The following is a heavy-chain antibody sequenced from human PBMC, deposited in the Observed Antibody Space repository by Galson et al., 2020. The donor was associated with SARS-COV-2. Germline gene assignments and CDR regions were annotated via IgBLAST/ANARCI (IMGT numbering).Heavy chain of an antibody. CDR3: ARDGDSSGSYYYYGMEV. CDR1: GGSISSSSYY. V-gene: IGHV4-39*07. Sequence: ASETLSLTCTVSGGSISSSSYYWGWIRQPPGKGLEWIGSIYYSGSTYYNPSLKSRVTISVDTSKNQFSLKLSSVTTADTAVYYCARDGDSSGSYYYYGMEVWGQGTTVTVSS. CDR2: IYYSGST. D-gene: IGHD3-22*01. J-gene: IGHJ6*02.